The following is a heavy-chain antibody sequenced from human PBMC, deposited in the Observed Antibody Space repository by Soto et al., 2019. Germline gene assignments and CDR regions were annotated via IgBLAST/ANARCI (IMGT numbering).Heavy chain of an antibody. D-gene: IGHD3-16*02. V-gene: IGHV3-15*01. CDR1: RFNFSNAW. Sequence: EVQLVESGGGLVKPGGSLRLSCAASRFNFSNAWMSWVRQAPGKGQEWVGRIKSKTDGGTTDYAAPVKGRFTISRDDSKNTLYLQMNSLKSEDTAVYYCTTGGDDYIWGSYRHFDYWGQGTLVTVSS. CDR2: IKSKTDGGTT. CDR3: TTGGDDYIWGSYRHFDY. J-gene: IGHJ4*02.